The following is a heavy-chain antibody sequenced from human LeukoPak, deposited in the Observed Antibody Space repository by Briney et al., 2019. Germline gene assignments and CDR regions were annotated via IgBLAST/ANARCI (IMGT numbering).Heavy chain of an antibody. Sequence: GGSLRLSCAASGFTFSSYSMNWVRQAPGKGLEWVSSISSSSSYIYYADSVKGRFTISRDNAKNSLYLQMNSLRAEDTAVYYCPKDQDILGYCRIPSGFGCFDPWAKEPLVTVS. D-gene: IGHD2-2*01. CDR2: ISSSSSYI. J-gene: IGHJ5*02. CDR3: PKDQDILGYCRIPSGFGCFDP. V-gene: IGHV3-21*01. CDR1: GFTFSSYS.